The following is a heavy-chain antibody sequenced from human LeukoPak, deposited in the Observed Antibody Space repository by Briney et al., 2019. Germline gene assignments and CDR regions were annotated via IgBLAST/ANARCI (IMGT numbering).Heavy chain of an antibody. CDR1: GSRFTSYW. V-gene: IGHV5-51*01. CDR2: IYPGDSDT. J-gene: IGHJ6*02. Sequence: GGSLKISCMGSGSRFTSYWIGWVRQIPGKGLEWMGIIYPGDSDTRYSPSFQGQVTISADKSISTAYLQWSSLKASDTAMYYCARLSSAVYYDSTTGGAADVWGQGTTVTVSS. D-gene: IGHD3-22*01. CDR3: ARLSSAVYYDSTTGGAADV.